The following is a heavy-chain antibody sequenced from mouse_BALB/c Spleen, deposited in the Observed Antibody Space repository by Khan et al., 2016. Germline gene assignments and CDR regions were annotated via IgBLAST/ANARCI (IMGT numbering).Heavy chain of an antibody. Sequence: EVELVESGGGLVKPGGSLKLSCAATGFTFSSYAMSWVRQTPEKRLEWVASISSGGSTYYPDSVKGRFTISRDNARNILYLQMSSLRSEDTARYYCGRGYYEVRFAYWGQGTLVTVSA. CDR2: ISSGGST. D-gene: IGHD2-4*01. J-gene: IGHJ3*01. V-gene: IGHV5-6-5*01. CDR3: GRGYYEVRFAY. CDR1: GFTFSSYA.